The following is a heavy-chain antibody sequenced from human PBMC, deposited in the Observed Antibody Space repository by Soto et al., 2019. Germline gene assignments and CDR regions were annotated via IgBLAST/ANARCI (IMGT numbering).Heavy chain of an antibody. Sequence: QVQLQQWGAGPLRPLETLSLTCGVSGGSFSGYYWAWNRQSPGKGLEWIGEINDRGSINYNPSLRSRVSISVHTSKNHYSLNLRSVPAADTAVYYCARESHDILAGPPWVWYFDLWGRGTLVTVSS. V-gene: IGHV4-34*01. CDR1: GGSFSGYY. CDR2: INDRGSI. D-gene: IGHD3-9*01. CDR3: ARESHDILAGPPWVWYFDL. J-gene: IGHJ2*01.